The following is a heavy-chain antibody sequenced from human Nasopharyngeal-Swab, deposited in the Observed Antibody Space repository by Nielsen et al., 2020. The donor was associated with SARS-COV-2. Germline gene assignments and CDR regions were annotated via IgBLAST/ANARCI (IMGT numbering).Heavy chain of an antibody. D-gene: IGHD3-3*01. J-gene: IGHJ6*03. V-gene: IGHV4-4*02. CDR2: IYHSGST. CDR3: AGLLTYYDFWSGYLNYYYMDV. Sequence: WIRQPPGKGLEWIGEIYHSGSTNYNPSLKSRVTISVDNSKNQFSLSLSSVTAADTAVYYCAGLLTYYDFWSGYLNYYYMDVWGKGTTVTVSS.